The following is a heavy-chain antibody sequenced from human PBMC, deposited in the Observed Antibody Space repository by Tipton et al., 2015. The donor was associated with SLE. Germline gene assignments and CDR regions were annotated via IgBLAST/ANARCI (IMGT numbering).Heavy chain of an antibody. CDR2: IYYTGNT. V-gene: IGHV4-31*02. D-gene: IGHD3-22*01. Sequence: WVRQAPGKGLEWMGYIYYTGNTYSNPSLRSRLSISIDTSKNQFFLDLNSVTAADTAMYYCAIETYYDDNRTFCVFDSWGRGTTVTVSS. J-gene: IGHJ3*02. CDR3: AIETYYDDNRTFCVFDS.